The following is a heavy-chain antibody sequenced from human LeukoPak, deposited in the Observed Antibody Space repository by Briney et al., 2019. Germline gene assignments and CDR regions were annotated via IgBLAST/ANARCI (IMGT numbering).Heavy chain of an antibody. CDR2: SIPIFGTA. D-gene: IGHD4-17*01. V-gene: IGHV1-69*05. CDR3: ARDIGGSDYGDSRDAFDI. Sequence: SVKVSCKASGGTFSSYSISWVRQAPGQGPEWMGGSIPIFGTANYAQKFQGRVTITTDESTSTAYMELSSLRSEDTAVYYCARDIGGSDYGDSRDAFDIWGQGTMVIASS. J-gene: IGHJ3*02. CDR1: GGTFSSYS.